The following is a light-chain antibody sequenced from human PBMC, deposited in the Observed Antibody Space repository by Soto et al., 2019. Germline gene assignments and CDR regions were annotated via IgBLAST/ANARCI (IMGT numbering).Light chain of an antibody. CDR3: SSYTSSTTPV. V-gene: IGLV2-14*01. Sequence: QSALTQPASVSGSPGQSITISCTGTSSDVGGYNFVSWYQHHPGKAPKLMISEVSNRPSGVSNRFSGSKSGNTASLTISGLQAEDEADYYCSSYTSSTTPVFGGGTKLTV. CDR2: EVS. CDR1: SSDVGGYNF. J-gene: IGLJ2*01.